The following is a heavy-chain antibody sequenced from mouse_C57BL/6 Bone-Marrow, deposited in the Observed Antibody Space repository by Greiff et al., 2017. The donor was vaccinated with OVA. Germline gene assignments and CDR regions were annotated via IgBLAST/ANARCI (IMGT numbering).Heavy chain of an antibody. V-gene: IGHV1-55*01. Sequence: QVQLQQPGAELVKPGASVKMSCKASGYTFTSYWITWVKQRPGQGLEWIGDIYPGSGSTNYNEQFKSKATLTVDTSSSTAYMQLSSLTSEDSAVYYCARTPYYYGSSLYYFDDWGQGTTLTVSS. CDR3: ARTPYYYGSSLYYFDD. CDR1: GYTFTSYW. D-gene: IGHD1-1*01. J-gene: IGHJ2*01. CDR2: IYPGSGST.